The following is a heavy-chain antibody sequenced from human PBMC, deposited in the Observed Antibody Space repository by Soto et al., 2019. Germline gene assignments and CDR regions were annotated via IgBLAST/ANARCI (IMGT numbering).Heavy chain of an antibody. V-gene: IGHV4-34*01. CDR2: INHSGST. CDR3: ARGEMEWLFKYYYYGMDV. CDR1: GGSFSGYY. J-gene: IGHJ6*02. Sequence: QVQLQQWGAGLLKPSETLSLTCAVYGGSFSGYYWSWIRQPPGKGLEWIGEINHSGSTNYNPSLKSRVPISVDTSKNQFSLKLSSVTAADTAVYYCARGEMEWLFKYYYYGMDVWGQGTTVTVSS. D-gene: IGHD3-3*01.